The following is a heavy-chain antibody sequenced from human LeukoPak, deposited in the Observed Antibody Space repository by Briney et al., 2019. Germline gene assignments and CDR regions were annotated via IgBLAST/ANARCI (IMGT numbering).Heavy chain of an antibody. V-gene: IGHV3-48*03. CDR3: AKAPVLLWFGEGYYFDY. D-gene: IGHD3-10*01. J-gene: IGHJ4*02. CDR2: ISSSGSTI. Sequence: PGGSLRLSCAASGFTFSSYEMNWVRQAPGKGLEWVSYISSSGSTIYYAGSVKGRFTISRDNSKNTLYLQMNSLRAEDTAVYYCAKAPVLLWFGEGYYFDYWGQGTLVTVSS. CDR1: GFTFSSYE.